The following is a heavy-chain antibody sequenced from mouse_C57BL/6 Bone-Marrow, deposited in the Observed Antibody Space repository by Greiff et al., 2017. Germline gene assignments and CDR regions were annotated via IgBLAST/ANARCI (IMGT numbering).Heavy chain of an antibody. CDR1: GFNIKDDY. J-gene: IGHJ3*01. V-gene: IGHV14-4*01. Sequence: VQLQQSGAELVRPGASVKLSCTASGFNIKDDYMHWVKQRPEQGLEWIGWIDPENGDTEYAPKFQGKATITADTSSNTAYLQLSSLTSEDTAVYYCPPTGDWFAYWGQGTLVTVSA. CDR3: PPTGDWFAY. CDR2: IDPENGDT.